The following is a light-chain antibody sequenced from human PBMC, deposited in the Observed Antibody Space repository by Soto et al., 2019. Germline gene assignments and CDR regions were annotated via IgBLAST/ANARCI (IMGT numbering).Light chain of an antibody. CDR1: SSNIGNNY. CDR3: GTWDTSLGAVI. Sequence: QSVLTQPPSVSAAPGQKVTISCSGSSSNIGNNYVSWYQQLPGTAPKLLIYDNDKRPSVIPDRFSGSKSGTSATLGIPGLQTRDEADYYCGTWDTSLGAVIFGGGTKLTVL. CDR2: DND. V-gene: IGLV1-51*01. J-gene: IGLJ2*01.